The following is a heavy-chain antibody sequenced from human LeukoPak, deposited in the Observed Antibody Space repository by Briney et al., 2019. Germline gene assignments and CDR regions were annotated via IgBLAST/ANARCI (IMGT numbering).Heavy chain of an antibody. Sequence: SETLSLTCTVSGGSISHYYWSWIRQPPGKGLEWIGYIYYSGSTNYNPSLRGRVTISVHTSKNQFSLRLSSVTAADTAVYYCARGREQELVHYFDYWGQGALVTVSS. CDR3: ARGREQELVHYFDY. V-gene: IGHV4-59*01. CDR2: IYYSGST. J-gene: IGHJ4*02. D-gene: IGHD6-13*01. CDR1: GGSISHYY.